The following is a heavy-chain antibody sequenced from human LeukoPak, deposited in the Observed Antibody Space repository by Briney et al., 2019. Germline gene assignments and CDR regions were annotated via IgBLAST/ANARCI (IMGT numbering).Heavy chain of an antibody. V-gene: IGHV4-59*08. CDR1: GGSISSYY. Sequence: SETLSLTCTVPGGSISSYYWSWIRQPPGKGLEWIGYIYYSGSTNYNPSLKSRVTISVDTSKNQFSLKLSSVTAADTAVYYCARQYADGNWFDPWGQGTLVTVSS. CDR2: IYYSGST. J-gene: IGHJ5*02. D-gene: IGHD2-2*01. CDR3: ARQYADGNWFDP.